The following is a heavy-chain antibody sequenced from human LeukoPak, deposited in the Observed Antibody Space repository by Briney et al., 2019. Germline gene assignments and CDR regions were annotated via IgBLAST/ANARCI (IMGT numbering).Heavy chain of an antibody. Sequence: PGGSLRLSCAASGFTFSSYSMNWVRQAPGKGLEWVSYISSSSSSIYYADFVKGRFTISRDNAKNSLYLQMNSLRAEDTAVYYCVRYLVGTDFDIWGQGTMVTVSS. V-gene: IGHV3-48*01. CDR3: VRYLVGTDFDI. CDR2: ISSSSSSI. J-gene: IGHJ3*02. D-gene: IGHD5-12*01. CDR1: GFTFSSYS.